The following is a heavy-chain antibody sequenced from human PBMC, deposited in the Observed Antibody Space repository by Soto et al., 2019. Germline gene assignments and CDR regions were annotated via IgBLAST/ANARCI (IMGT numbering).Heavy chain of an antibody. V-gene: IGHV3-7*04. D-gene: IGHD1-26*01. CDR1: GFTFSTYW. CDR3: ARTHGASCAWDY. J-gene: IGHJ4*02. Sequence: EVQLVESGGGLVQPGGSLRLSCAASGFTFSTYWMSWVRQAPGKGLEWVANIKQDGSEEYYVDSVKGRFTISRDNAKNSLYLQMNSLRGEDTAVYYCARTHGASCAWDYWGQGTLVAVSS. CDR2: IKQDGSEE.